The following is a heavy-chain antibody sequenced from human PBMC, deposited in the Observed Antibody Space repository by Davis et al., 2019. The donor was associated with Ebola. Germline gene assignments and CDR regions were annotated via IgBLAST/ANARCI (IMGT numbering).Heavy chain of an antibody. V-gene: IGHV1-3*01. J-gene: IGHJ4*02. Sequence: AASVKVSCKASGYTFTSYAMHWVRQAPGQRLEWMGWINAGNGNTKYSQKFQGRVTITRDTSASTAYMELSSLRSEDTAVYYCARLSSGYYIDYWGQGTLVTVSS. CDR2: INAGNGNT. CDR1: GYTFTSYA. D-gene: IGHD3-22*01. CDR3: ARLSSGYYIDY.